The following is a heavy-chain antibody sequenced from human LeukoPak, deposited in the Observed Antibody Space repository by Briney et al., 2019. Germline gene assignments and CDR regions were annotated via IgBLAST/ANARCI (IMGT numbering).Heavy chain of an antibody. V-gene: IGHV4-59*01. J-gene: IGHJ4*02. Sequence: PSETLSLTCTVSGGSISSYYWSWIRQPPGKGLEWIGYTYYSGSTNYNPSLKSRVTISVDTSKNQFSLKLSSVTAADTAVYYCASVSPLGNSNHIYFDYWGQGTLVTVSS. D-gene: IGHD4-23*01. CDR1: GGSISSYY. CDR3: ASVSPLGNSNHIYFDY. CDR2: TYYSGST.